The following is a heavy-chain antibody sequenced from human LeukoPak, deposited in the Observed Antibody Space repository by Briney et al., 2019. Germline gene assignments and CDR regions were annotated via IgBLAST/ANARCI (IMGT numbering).Heavy chain of an antibody. J-gene: IGHJ3*02. D-gene: IGHD2-2*02. V-gene: IGHV3-74*01. CDR3: ARSKTAYCSSTTCYTGVFDM. CDR2: INTDESVT. CDR1: GFTFSTYW. Sequence: GGSLRLSCAASGFTFSTYWMHWVRQAPGKGLEWVSRINTDESVTNYADFVKGRFTISRDNAENTVYLQMNSLRVEDTALYYCARSKTAYCSSTTCYTGVFDMWGQGTLVTVSS.